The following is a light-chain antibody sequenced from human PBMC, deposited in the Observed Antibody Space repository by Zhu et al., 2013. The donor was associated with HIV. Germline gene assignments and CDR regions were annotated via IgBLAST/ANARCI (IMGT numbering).Light chain of an antibody. CDR2: DAS. CDR3: QQRSNWPPLT. J-gene: IGKJ4*01. V-gene: IGKV3D-20*02. Sequence: EIVLTQSPGTLSLSPGERATLSCRASQSVSSSYLAWYQQKPGQAPRLLIYDASTRASGVPVRFSGSGSGTDFTLTIARLESEDFAVYYCQQRSNWPPLTFGGGTKVEIK. CDR1: QSVSSSY.